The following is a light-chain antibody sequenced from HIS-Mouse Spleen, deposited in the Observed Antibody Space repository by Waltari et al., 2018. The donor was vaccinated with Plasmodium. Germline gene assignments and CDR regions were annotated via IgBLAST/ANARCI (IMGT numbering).Light chain of an antibody. J-gene: IGLJ3*02. CDR2: EDS. Sequence: SYELTQPPSVSVSPGQTARIPCSGDALQKQYAYWYQQKSGQAPVLVSYEDSKRPSGIPERFSGSSSGTMATLTISGAQVEDEADYYCYSTDSSGNHRVFGGGTKLTVL. CDR1: ALQKQY. V-gene: IGLV3-10*01. CDR3: YSTDSSGNHRV.